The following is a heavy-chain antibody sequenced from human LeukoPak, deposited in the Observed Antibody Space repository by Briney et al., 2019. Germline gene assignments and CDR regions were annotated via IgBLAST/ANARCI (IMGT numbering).Heavy chain of an antibody. D-gene: IGHD2-21*02. V-gene: IGHV7-4-1*02. CDR2: INTNTGNP. CDR3: ARMPNCGGDCYSFDY. J-gene: IGHJ4*02. CDR1: GYTFTSYA. Sequence: GASEKVSCKASGYTFTSYAMNWVRQAPGQGLEWMGWINTNTGNPTYAQGFTGRFVFSLDTSVSTAYLQISSLKAEDTAVYYCARMPNCGGDCYSFDYWGQGTLVTVSS.